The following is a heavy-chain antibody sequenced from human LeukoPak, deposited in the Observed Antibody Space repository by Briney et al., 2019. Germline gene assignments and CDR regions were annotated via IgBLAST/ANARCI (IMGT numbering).Heavy chain of an antibody. CDR3: ARHPSKSSGSYYGAFDI. Sequence: SETLSLTCAVHGGSFSGYYWSWIRQPPGKGLEWIGEINHSGSSNYNPSLKSRVTISVDTSKNQFSLKLSSVTAADTAVYYCARHPSKSSGSYYGAFDIWGQGTMVTVSS. CDR2: INHSGSS. V-gene: IGHV4-34*01. D-gene: IGHD1-26*01. CDR1: GGSFSGYY. J-gene: IGHJ3*02.